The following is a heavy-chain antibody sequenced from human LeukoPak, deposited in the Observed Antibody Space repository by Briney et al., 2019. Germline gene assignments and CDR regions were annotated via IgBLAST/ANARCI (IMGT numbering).Heavy chain of an antibody. J-gene: IGHJ6*04. CDR1: GGTFSSYA. CDR2: IIPIFGTA. D-gene: IGHD6-13*01. Sequence: SVKVSCKASGGTFSSYAISWVRQAPGQGLEWMGGIIPIFGTANYAQKFQGRVTITADKSTSTAYMELSSLRSEDTAVYYCARGIAAAAGTYHYGMDVWGKGTTVTVSS. V-gene: IGHV1-69*06. CDR3: ARGIAAAAGTYHYGMDV.